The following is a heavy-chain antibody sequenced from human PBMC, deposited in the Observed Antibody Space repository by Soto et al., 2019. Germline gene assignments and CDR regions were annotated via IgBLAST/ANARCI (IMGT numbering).Heavy chain of an antibody. CDR3: ARLHSGSYATLDY. CDR2: IYYTGST. CDR1: GYSISSSYW. V-gene: IGHV4-28*01. Sequence: QVQLQESGPGLVKPSDTLSLTCVVSGYSISSSYWWGWIRQPPGKGLEWIGYIYYTGSTYYNPSLKSRLTTSVGTSKNQFSLKVNSVTAVDSSLYYCARLHSGSYATLDYWGQGTLVTVSS. J-gene: IGHJ4*02. D-gene: IGHD1-26*01.